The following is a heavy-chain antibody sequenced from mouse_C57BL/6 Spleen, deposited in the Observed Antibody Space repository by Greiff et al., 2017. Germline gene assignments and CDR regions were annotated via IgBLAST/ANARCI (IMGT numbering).Heavy chain of an antibody. CDR2: IRSKSNNYAT. CDR1: GFSFNTYA. Sequence: EVKLVASGGGLVQPKGSLKLSCAASGFSFNTYAMNWVRQAPGKGLEWVARIRSKSNNYATYYADSVKDRFTISRDDSESMLYLQMNNVKTEDTAMYYCVRSNWDGVFAYWGQGTLVTVSA. CDR3: VRSNWDGVFAY. J-gene: IGHJ3*01. V-gene: IGHV10-1*01. D-gene: IGHD4-1*01.